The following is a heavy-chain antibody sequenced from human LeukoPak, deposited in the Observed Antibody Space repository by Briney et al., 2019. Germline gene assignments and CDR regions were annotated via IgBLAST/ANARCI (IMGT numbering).Heavy chain of an antibody. Sequence: GASVTVPCKASGYTFTSYDINWVRQATGQGLEWMGWMNLKSGNTGYTQKFQGRVTMTRDTSISTAYMELSSLRSEDTAMYYCARVNGDIDYWGQGTLVTVSS. J-gene: IGHJ4*02. CDR1: GYTFTSYD. V-gene: IGHV1-8*01. CDR2: MNLKSGNT. D-gene: IGHD4-17*01. CDR3: ARVNGDIDY.